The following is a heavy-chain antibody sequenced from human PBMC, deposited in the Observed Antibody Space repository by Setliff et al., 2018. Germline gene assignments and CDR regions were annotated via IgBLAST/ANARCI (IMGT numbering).Heavy chain of an antibody. CDR2: IHYSGNT. D-gene: IGHD1-1*01. J-gene: IGHJ4*02. Sequence: SETLSLTCTVSGDSINSGTYFWGWIRQPPGKGLEWIGRIHYSGNTYYNASLKSRVTISVDTAQNQFSLRLTSVTAADTAVYYCARTGTYRYFDYWGQGALVTVSS. CDR1: GDSINSGTYF. V-gene: IGHV4-39*01. CDR3: ARTGTYRYFDY.